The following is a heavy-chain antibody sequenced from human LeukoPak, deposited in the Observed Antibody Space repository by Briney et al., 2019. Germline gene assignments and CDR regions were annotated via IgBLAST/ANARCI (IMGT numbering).Heavy chain of an antibody. CDR3: AKVGSGWYGIDY. CDR2: IRYDGTHQ. D-gene: IGHD6-19*01. CDR1: GFNFSIYG. Sequence: GGSLRLSCAASGFNFSIYGTHWVRQAPGKGLEWVTFIRYDGTHQDYADSVKGRFTISRDNAKNIVYVQMNTLGVEDTAIYYCAKVGSGWYGIDYWGQGTLVTVSS. V-gene: IGHV3-30*02. J-gene: IGHJ4*02.